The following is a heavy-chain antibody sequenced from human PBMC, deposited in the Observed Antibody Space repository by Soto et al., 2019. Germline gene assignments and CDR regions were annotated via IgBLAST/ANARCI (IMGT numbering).Heavy chain of an antibody. V-gene: IGHV1-3*01. J-gene: IGHJ3*02. CDR1: GYTFTIYG. D-gene: IGHD4-17*01. CDR2: INAGTGQV. CDR3: ARVMTVQAFDI. Sequence: ASVQVSGKGSGYTFTIYGMHGVLQAPGQRLECMGWINAGTGQVKYSQKFQGRVLITRDTSASTAYMELSSLRSEDTAVYYCARVMTVQAFDIWGQGTMVTVSS.